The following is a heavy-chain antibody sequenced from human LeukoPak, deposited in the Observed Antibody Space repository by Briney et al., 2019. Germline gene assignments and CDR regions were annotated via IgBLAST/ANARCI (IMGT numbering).Heavy chain of an antibody. CDR2: IYYSGST. CDR3: ARDVGGWELLRSAYDAFDI. J-gene: IGHJ3*02. V-gene: IGHV4-59*01. Sequence: SETLSLTCTVSGGSISSYYWSWIRQPPGKGLEWIGYIYYSGSTNYNPSLKSRVTISVDTSKNQFSLKLSSVTAADTAVYYCARDVGGWELLRSAYDAFDIWGQGTMVTVSS. D-gene: IGHD1-26*01. CDR1: GGSISSYY.